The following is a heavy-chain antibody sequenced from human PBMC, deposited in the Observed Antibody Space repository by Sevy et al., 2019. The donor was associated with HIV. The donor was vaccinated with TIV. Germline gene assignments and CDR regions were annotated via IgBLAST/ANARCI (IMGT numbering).Heavy chain of an antibody. CDR1: GFTFSSYS. J-gene: IGHJ4*02. CDR2: ISSSSSTI. CDR3: GRGGSGY. V-gene: IGHV3-48*01. Sequence: GGSLRLSCAASGFTFSSYSMNWVRQAPGKGLEWVSYISSSSSTIYYADSVKGRFTISRDNAKNSLYLQMNSRRAEDTAVYYCGRGGSGYWGQGTLVTVSS. D-gene: IGHD3-3*01.